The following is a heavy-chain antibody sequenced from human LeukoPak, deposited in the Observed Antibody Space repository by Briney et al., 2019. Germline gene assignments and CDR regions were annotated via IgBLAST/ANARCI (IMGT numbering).Heavy chain of an antibody. D-gene: IGHD6-13*01. Sequence: GGSLRLSCAASGFTFNNYGMHWVRQAPGKGLEWVSVLYSGGNTYHADSVKGRFTISRDNSKNTLYLQMNSLRAEDTAVYYCAREGASSSFGYWGQGTLVTVSS. J-gene: IGHJ4*02. CDR2: LYSGGNT. V-gene: IGHV3-53*01. CDR1: GFTFNNYG. CDR3: AREGASSSFGY.